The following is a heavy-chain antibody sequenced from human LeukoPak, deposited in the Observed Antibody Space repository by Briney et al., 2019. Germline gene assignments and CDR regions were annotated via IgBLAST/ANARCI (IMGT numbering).Heavy chain of an antibody. Sequence: PGGSLRLSCAASGFTFRSYWMSWVRQAPGKGLEWVANINQVGSVEKYVDSVKGRFAISRDNARNSLYLQMNSLRAEDTAVYYCARLSIRADTVDYWGQGTLVTVSS. V-gene: IGHV3-7*05. D-gene: IGHD3-10*01. CDR1: GFTFRSYW. CDR2: INQVGSVE. CDR3: ARLSIRADTVDY. J-gene: IGHJ4*02.